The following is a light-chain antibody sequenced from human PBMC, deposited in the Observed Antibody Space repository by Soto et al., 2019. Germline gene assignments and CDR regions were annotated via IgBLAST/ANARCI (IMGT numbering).Light chain of an antibody. J-gene: IGKJ1*01. Sequence: DIQMTQSPSSVSASVGDRVTITCRARQGISSSLAWYQQKPGKAPKLLIYAASSLQSGVPSRFRGSGSGTDFTLTISSLQPDDFETYYCQHYNSYSEAFGQGTKVDIK. CDR3: QHYNSYSEA. V-gene: IGKV1D-16*01. CDR2: AAS. CDR1: QGISSS.